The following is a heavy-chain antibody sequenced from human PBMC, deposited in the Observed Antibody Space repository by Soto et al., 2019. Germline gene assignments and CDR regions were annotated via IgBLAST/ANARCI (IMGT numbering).Heavy chain of an antibody. CDR2: IIPIFGTA. CDR3: ARDSSVLRYFDPGRAYYYYGMDV. CDR1: GGTFSSYA. V-gene: IGHV1-69*13. J-gene: IGHJ6*02. Sequence: SVKVSCKASGGTFSSYAISWVRQAPGQGLEWMGGIIPIFGTANYAQKFQGRVTITADESTSTAYMELSSLRSEDTAVYYCARDSSVLRYFDPGRAYYYYGMDVWGQGTTVTVSS. D-gene: IGHD3-9*01.